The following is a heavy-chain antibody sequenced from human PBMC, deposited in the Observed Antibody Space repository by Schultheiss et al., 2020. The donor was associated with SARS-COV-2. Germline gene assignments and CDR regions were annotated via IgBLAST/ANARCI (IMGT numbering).Heavy chain of an antibody. CDR2: IYHSGST. D-gene: IGHD6-6*01. CDR1: GGSVSSGSYY. Sequence: SQTLSLTCTVSGGSVSSGSYYWSWIRQPPGKGLEWIGSIYHSGSTYYNPSLKSRVTISVDTSKNHLSLNLTSVTAADTAVYYCARGVAARQPPPVWGQGTLVTVAS. V-gene: IGHV4-39*02. CDR3: ARGVAARQPPPV. J-gene: IGHJ4*02.